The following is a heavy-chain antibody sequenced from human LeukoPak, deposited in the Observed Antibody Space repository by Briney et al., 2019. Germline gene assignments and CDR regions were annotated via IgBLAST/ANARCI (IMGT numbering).Heavy chain of an antibody. D-gene: IGHD6-13*01. CDR3: ARELGYSSLRWFDP. Sequence: RLEWMGWINAGNGNTKYSQEFQGRVTITRDTSASTAYMELSSLRSEDMAVYYCARELGYSSLRWFDPWGQGALVTVSS. CDR2: INAGNGNT. V-gene: IGHV1-3*03. J-gene: IGHJ5*02.